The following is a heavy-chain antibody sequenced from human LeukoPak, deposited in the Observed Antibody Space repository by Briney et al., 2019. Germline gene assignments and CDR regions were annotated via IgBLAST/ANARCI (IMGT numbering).Heavy chain of an antibody. D-gene: IGHD4-17*01. J-gene: IGHJ6*02. Sequence: GGSLRLSCAASGFTFGSYGMHWVRQAPGKGLEWVAVIWYDGSNKYYADSVKGRFTISRDNSKNTLYLQMNSLRAEDTAVYYCASDTAHSYYYGMDAWGQGTTVTVSS. V-gene: IGHV3-33*01. CDR3: ASDTAHSYYYGMDA. CDR2: IWYDGSNK. CDR1: GFTFGSYG.